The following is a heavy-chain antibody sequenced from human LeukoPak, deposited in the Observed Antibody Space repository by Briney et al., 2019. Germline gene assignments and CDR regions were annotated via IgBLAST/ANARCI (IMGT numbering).Heavy chain of an antibody. D-gene: IGHD2-2*01. V-gene: IGHV1-46*01. CDR2: INPSGGST. Sequence: GASVKVSCKASGYTFTSYYMHWVRQAPGQGLEWMGIINPSGGSTSYAQKFQGRVTMTRDTSTSTVYMELSSLRSEDTAVYYCARTRPIVVVPAAYDYWGQGTLVTASS. J-gene: IGHJ4*02. CDR1: GYTFTSYY. CDR3: ARTRPIVVVPAAYDY.